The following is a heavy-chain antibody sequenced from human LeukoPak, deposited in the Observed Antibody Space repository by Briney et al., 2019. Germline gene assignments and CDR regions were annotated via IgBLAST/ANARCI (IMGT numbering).Heavy chain of an antibody. CDR2: ISSSGSTI. CDR3: ARDGGGITMIVVVTPVPTYFDY. D-gene: IGHD3-22*01. Sequence: PGGSLRLSCAASGFTFSSYEMNWVRQAPGKGLEWVSYISSSGSTIYYADSVKRRFTISRDNAKNSLYLQMNSLRAEDTAVYYCARDGGGITMIVVVTPVPTYFDYWGQGTLVTVSS. CDR1: GFTFSSYE. J-gene: IGHJ4*02. V-gene: IGHV3-48*03.